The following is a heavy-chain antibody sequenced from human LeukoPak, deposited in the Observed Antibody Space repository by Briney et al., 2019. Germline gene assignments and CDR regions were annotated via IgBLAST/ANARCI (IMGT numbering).Heavy chain of an antibody. CDR2: IYYSGST. CDR1: GDSITSGDYY. CDR3: ARRILVGGVHYDAFDI. V-gene: IGHV4-30-4*08. D-gene: IGHD1-26*01. Sequence: NPSQTLSLTCTVSGDSITSGDYYWSWIRQHPRKGLEWIAYIYYSGSTYYNPSLKTRVTMSVDTSKNLFSLKLSSVTAADTAVYYCARRILVGGVHYDAFDIWGQGTTVTVSS. J-gene: IGHJ3*02.